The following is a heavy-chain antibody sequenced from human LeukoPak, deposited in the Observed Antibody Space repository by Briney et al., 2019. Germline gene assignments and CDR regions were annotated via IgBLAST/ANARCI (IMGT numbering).Heavy chain of an antibody. D-gene: IGHD2-2*01. CDR3: ARGLVPAANIYYYYYYYMDV. V-gene: IGHV3-20*04. J-gene: IGHJ6*03. Sequence: GGSLRLSCAASGFTFDDYGMSWVRQAPGKGLEWVSGINWNGGSTGYADSVKGRFTISRDNAKNSLYLQMNSLRAEDTALYYCARGLVPAANIYYYYYYYMDVWGKGTTVTVSS. CDR2: INWNGGST. CDR1: GFTFDDYG.